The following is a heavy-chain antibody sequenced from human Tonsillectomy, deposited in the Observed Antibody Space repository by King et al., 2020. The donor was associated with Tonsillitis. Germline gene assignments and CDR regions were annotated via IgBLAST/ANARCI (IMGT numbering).Heavy chain of an antibody. CDR2: IYYTGST. Sequence: VQLQESGPGLVKPSETLSLTCTVSGGSISRYYWSWIRQPPGKGLEWIGYIYYTGSTNYNPSLKSRVTISVDTSKNQFSLKLSSVTAADTAMYYCARLLGYDYVWGSLGWFDPWGKGTLVTVSS. CDR3: ARLLGYDYVWGSLGWFDP. D-gene: IGHD3-16*01. CDR1: GGSISRYY. J-gene: IGHJ5*02. V-gene: IGHV4-59*08.